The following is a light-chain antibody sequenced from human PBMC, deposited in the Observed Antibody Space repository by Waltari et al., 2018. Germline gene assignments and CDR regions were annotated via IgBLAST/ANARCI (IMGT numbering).Light chain of an antibody. CDR2: KAS. CDR1: ENVNNY. Sequence: DIQMTQSPSSLSPSVCDRVTITRRASENVNNYLNWYQQKPGKAHKLLICKASTLQSGVPSRFSGSGSGTDYTCIISSLQSEDVATYYCQHNYGTPPTFGPGTKLDIK. J-gene: IGKJ3*01. V-gene: IGKV1-39*01. CDR3: QHNYGTPPT.